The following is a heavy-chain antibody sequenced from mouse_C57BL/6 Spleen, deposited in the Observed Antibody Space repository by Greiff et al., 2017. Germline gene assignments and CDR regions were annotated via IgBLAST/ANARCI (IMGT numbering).Heavy chain of an antibody. CDR3: ARHGDGYPWDFDV. Sequence: VMLVESGPGLVAPSQCLSITCTVSGFSLTGYGVHWVRQPPGKGLEWLVVIWSDGSTTYNSARKSILSISKDNSKSQVFLKMNMLQNDYTAKYYGARHGDGYPWDFDVWGTGTTVTVSS. CDR2: IWSDGST. CDR1: GFSLTGYG. D-gene: IGHD2-3*01. V-gene: IGHV2-6-1*01. J-gene: IGHJ1*03.